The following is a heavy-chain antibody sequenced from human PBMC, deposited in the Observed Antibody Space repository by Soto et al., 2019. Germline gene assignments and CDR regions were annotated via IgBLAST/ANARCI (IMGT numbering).Heavy chain of an antibody. CDR3: ARDVGLHYGSGSYYNEGNWFDP. D-gene: IGHD3-10*01. Sequence: SETLSLTCTVSGGSVSSGSYYWSWIRQPPGKGLEWIGYIYYSGSTNYNPSLKSRVTISVDTSKNQFSLKLSSVTAADTAVYYCARDVGLHYGSGSYYNEGNWFDPWGQGTLVTVSS. J-gene: IGHJ5*02. CDR2: IYYSGST. CDR1: GGSVSSGSYY. V-gene: IGHV4-61*01.